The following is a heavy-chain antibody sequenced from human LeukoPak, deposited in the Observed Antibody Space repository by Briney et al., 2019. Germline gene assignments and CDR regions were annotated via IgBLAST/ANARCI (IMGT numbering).Heavy chain of an antibody. CDR1: GFTFSSYA. V-gene: IGHV3-23*01. CDR2: ISGSGGST. D-gene: IGHD4-17*01. Sequence: GGSLRLSCAASGFTFSSYAMSWVRQAPGKGLEWASAISGSGGSTYYADSVKGRFSISRDNSKNTLYLQMNSLRAEDTAVYYCAKDPSTVTSEYFQHWGQGTLVTVSS. CDR3: AKDPSTVTSEYFQH. J-gene: IGHJ1*01.